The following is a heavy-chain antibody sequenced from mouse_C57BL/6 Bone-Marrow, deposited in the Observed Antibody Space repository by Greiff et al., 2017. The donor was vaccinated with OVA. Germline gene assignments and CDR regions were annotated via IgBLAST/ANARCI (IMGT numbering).Heavy chain of an antibody. CDR1: GFTFSSYA. V-gene: IGHV5-9-1*02. J-gene: IGHJ2*01. D-gene: IGHD1-1*01. Sequence: EVQRVESGEGLVKPGGSLKLSCAASGFTFSSYAMSWVRQTPEKRLEWVAYISSGGDYIYYADTVKGRFTISRDNARNTLYLQMSSLKSEDTAMYYCTREPYYYGGYFDYWGQGTTLTVSS. CDR3: TREPYYYGGYFDY. CDR2: ISSGGDYI.